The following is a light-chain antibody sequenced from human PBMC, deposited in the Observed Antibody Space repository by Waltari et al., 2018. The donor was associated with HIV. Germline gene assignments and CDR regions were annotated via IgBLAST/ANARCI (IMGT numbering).Light chain of an antibody. CDR3: RSYTSSSTLVV. CDR2: QVS. J-gene: IGLJ2*01. V-gene: IGLV2-14*01. Sequence: QSALTQPASVSGSPGQSITISCTGTSSDVGGYNYVSWDQQHPGKSPKLMIYQVSNRPSGVSHPFSGAKSGNRASLTISGLQAEDESDYYCRSYTSSSTLVVFGGGTKLTVL. CDR1: SSDVGGYNY.